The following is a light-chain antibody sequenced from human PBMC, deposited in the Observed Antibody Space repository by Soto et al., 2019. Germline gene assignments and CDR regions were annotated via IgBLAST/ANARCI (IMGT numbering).Light chain of an antibody. V-gene: IGKV3-20*01. CDR2: GSS. Sequence: EIVLTQSPGTLSLSPGERATLSCRASQTVSGNYLAWYQQKPRQSPRLLIYGSSDRATGIPDRFSGSGSGTDFNLTITRVEPEDFAVYYCQQYGSSPPYTFGQGTNLEIK. CDR3: QQYGSSPPYT. J-gene: IGKJ2*01. CDR1: QTVSGNY.